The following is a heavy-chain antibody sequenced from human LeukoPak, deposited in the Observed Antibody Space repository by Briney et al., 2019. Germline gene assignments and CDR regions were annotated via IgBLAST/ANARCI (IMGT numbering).Heavy chain of an antibody. CDR2: IKSKTDGGTT. J-gene: IGHJ4*02. CDR3: TTERYYDFWSGYYTIPDY. CDR1: GFIVSSHY. D-gene: IGHD3-3*01. Sequence: GGSLRLSCAASGFIVSSHYMSWVRQAPGKGLEWVGRIKSKTDGGTTDYAAPVKGRFTISRDDSKDTLYLQMNSLKTEDTAVYYCTTERYYDFWSGYYTIPDYWGQGTLVTVSS. V-gene: IGHV3-15*01.